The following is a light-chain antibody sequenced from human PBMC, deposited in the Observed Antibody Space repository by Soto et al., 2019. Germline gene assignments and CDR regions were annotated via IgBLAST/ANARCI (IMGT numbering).Light chain of an antibody. J-gene: IGLJ1*01. V-gene: IGLV2-8*01. CDR2: EVY. CDR1: SSDVGGYNY. Sequence: QSVLTQPPSASGSPGQSVTISCTGTSSDVGGYNYVSWYQQHPGKAPKLIIYEVYKRPSGVPDRFSGSKSGNTAALTVSGLQAEDEADYYCTSYVGTNSYVFGTGTKVPVL. CDR3: TSYVGTNSYV.